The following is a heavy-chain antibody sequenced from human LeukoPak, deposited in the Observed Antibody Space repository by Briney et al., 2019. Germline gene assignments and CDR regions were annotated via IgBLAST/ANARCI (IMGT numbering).Heavy chain of an antibody. V-gene: IGHV4-61*02. CDR1: GGSISSGTYY. CDR2: FYTSGST. J-gene: IGHJ4*02. Sequence: SKTLSLTCTVSGGSISSGTYYWSWIRQPAGKGLEWIGRFYTSGSTNYNPSLKSRVTISVDTSKNQFSLKLSSVTAADTAVYYCARVGGNSYGSFDYWGQGTLVTVSS. D-gene: IGHD5-18*01. CDR3: ARVGGNSYGSFDY.